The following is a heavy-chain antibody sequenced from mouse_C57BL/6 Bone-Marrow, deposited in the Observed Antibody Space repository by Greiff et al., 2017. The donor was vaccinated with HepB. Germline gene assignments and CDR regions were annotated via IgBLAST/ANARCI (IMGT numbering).Heavy chain of an antibody. CDR3: ATFITTVVALDY. V-gene: IGHV14-3*01. Sequence: VQLKESVAELVRPGASVKLSCTASGFNIKNTYVHWVKQRPEQGLEWIGRIDPANGNTKYAPKFQGKATITADTSSNTAYLQLSSLTSEDTAIYYCATFITTVVALDYWGQGTTLTVSS. D-gene: IGHD1-1*01. CDR2: IDPANGNT. J-gene: IGHJ2*01. CDR1: GFNIKNTY.